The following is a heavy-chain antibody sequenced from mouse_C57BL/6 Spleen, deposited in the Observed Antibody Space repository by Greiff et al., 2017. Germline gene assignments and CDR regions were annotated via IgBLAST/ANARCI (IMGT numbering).Heavy chain of an antibody. Sequence: VQLQQSGAELVKPGASVKMSCKASGYTFTTYPIEWMKQNHGKSLEWIGNFHPYNDDTKYNEKFKGKATLTVEKSSSTVYLELSRVTSYDSAVYYCARGYYGSTYYFDCWGQGTTLTVSS. D-gene: IGHD1-1*01. J-gene: IGHJ2*01. CDR2: FHPYNDDT. V-gene: IGHV1-47*01. CDR3: ARGYYGSTYYFDC. CDR1: GYTFTTYP.